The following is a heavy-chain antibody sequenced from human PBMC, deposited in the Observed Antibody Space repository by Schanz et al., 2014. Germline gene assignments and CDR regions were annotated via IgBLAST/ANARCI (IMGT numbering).Heavy chain of an antibody. V-gene: IGHV4-59*08. CDR1: GGSMSSYY. CDR3: ARQILIGAFDI. D-gene: IGHD3-9*01. Sequence: QVQLQETGPGLVKPSETLSLTCTVSGGSMSSYYWTWIRQPPGKGLEWIGYIYYSGSTNYNPSLRIRVTISVATSKTQFSLKLSSVPAADTAVYYCARQILIGAFDIWGQGTMVTVSS. J-gene: IGHJ3*02. CDR2: IYYSGST.